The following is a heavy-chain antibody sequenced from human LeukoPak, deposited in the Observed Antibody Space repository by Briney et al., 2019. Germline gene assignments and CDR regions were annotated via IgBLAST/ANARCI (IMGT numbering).Heavy chain of an antibody. CDR1: GFTFSTYA. J-gene: IGHJ4*02. Sequence: PGGSLRLSCTASGFTFSTYAINWVRQAPGEGLEWVSAISPDSRYTYYTDSAKGRFTISRDNSRYTSYPQLNSLRAEDTAVYYCARKLLHYDRDGPSFDYWGQGTLVTVSS. V-gene: IGHV3-23*01. CDR2: ISPDSRYT. CDR3: ARKLLHYDRDGPSFDY. D-gene: IGHD3-22*01.